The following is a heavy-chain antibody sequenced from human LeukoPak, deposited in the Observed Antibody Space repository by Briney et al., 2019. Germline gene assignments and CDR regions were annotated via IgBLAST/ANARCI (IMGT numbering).Heavy chain of an antibody. V-gene: IGHV4-4*07. CDR2: IYTSGST. D-gene: IGHD3-10*01. J-gene: IGHJ5*02. CDR3: ARDRPGTGFGELIWRWFDP. CDR1: GGSISSYY. Sequence: SETLSLTCTVSGGSISSYYWSWIRQPAGKGLEWIGRIYTSGSTNYNPSLKSRVTMSVDTSKNQFSLKLSSVTAADTAVYYCARDRPGTGFGELIWRWFDPWGQGTLVTVSA.